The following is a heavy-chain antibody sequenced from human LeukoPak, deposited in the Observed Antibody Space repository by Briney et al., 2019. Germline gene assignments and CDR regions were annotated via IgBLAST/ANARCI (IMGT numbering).Heavy chain of an antibody. Sequence: GGSLRLSCAASGFTFSNYWMSWVRQAPGKGLEWAANIKQDGSEKYYVNSVKGRFTISRDNAKNSLYLQMNSLRAEDTAIYYCAREDDWNYEDFWGQGTLVTVSS. CDR3: AREDDWNYEDF. CDR2: IKQDGSEK. J-gene: IGHJ4*02. D-gene: IGHD1-7*01. V-gene: IGHV3-7*01. CDR1: GFTFSNYW.